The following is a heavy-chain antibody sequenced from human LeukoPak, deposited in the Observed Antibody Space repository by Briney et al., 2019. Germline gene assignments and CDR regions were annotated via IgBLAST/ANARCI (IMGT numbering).Heavy chain of an antibody. J-gene: IGHJ4*02. CDR2: ISYDGSNK. CDR1: GFTFSSYA. D-gene: IGHD2-2*01. CDR3: ARGYCGSTSCPKAHYFDY. Sequence: PGRSLRLSCAASGFTFSSYAMHWVRQAPGKGLEWVAVISYDGSNKYYADSVKGRFTISRDNSKNTLYLQMNSLRAEDTAVYYCARGYCGSTSCPKAHYFDYWGQGTLVTVSS. V-gene: IGHV3-30-3*01.